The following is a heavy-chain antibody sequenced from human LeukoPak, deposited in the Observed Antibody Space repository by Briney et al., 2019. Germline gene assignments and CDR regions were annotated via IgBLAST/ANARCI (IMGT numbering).Heavy chain of an antibody. J-gene: IGHJ4*02. Sequence: PGGSLRLSCAASGFTFSSYWMSWVRQAPGKGLERVANIKQDGSEKYYVDSVKGRFTISRDNAKNSLYLQMNSLRAEDTAVYYCARLRGYSYGYRDYWGQGTLVTVSS. V-gene: IGHV3-7*01. CDR1: GFTFSSYW. CDR2: IKQDGSEK. CDR3: ARLRGYSYGYRDY. D-gene: IGHD5-18*01.